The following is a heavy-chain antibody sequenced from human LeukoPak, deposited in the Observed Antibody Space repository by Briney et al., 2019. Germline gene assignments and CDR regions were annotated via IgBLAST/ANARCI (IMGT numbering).Heavy chain of an antibody. CDR3: TRDRFYYDSSGYSIDY. J-gene: IGHJ4*02. V-gene: IGHV3-49*03. CDR2: IRSKAYGGTT. CDR1: GFTFGDYA. Sequence: GGSLRLFCTASGFTFGDYAMSWFRQAPGKGLEWVGFIRSKAYGGTTEYAASVKGRFTISRDDSKSIAYLQMNSLKTEDTAVYYCTRDRFYYDSSGYSIDYWGQGTLVTVSS. D-gene: IGHD3-22*01.